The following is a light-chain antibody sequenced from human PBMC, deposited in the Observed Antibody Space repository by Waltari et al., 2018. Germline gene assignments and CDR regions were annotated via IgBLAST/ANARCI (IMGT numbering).Light chain of an antibody. V-gene: IGLV2-23*03. CDR1: SSDVGSYNY. CDR3: CSYAGSSTFVV. Sequence: QSALTQPASVSGSPGQSITISCTGTSSDVGSYNYVVWYQQRPGKAPKLLIYAGNKRPSGASNRFSGSKAGNTASLTISGLQAEDEADYHCCSYAGSSTFVVFGGGTKVTVL. J-gene: IGLJ3*02. CDR2: AGN.